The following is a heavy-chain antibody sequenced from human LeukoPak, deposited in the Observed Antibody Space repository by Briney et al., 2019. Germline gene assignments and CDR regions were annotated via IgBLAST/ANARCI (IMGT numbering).Heavy chain of an antibody. D-gene: IGHD1-26*01. J-gene: IGHJ5*02. CDR1: GGSISSGSYY. CDR3: ARVVGATYVNWFDP. V-gene: IGHV4-61*02. CDR2: IYISGSA. Sequence: SETLSLTCTVSGGSISSGSYYWSWIRQPAGKGLEWIGRIYISGSANYNPSLKSRVTISVDTSKNQFSLKLSSVTAADTAMYYCARVVGATYVNWFDPWGQGTLVTVSS.